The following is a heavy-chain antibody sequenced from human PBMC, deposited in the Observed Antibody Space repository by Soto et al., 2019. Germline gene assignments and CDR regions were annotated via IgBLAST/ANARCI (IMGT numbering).Heavy chain of an antibody. J-gene: IGHJ5*02. D-gene: IGHD3-10*01. CDR1: GFTFSDYY. CDR3: ARDRRLLWFGELPTSKALPNWFDP. CDR2: ISSSGSTI. V-gene: IGHV3-11*01. Sequence: PGGSLRLSCAASGFTFSDYYMSWIRQAPGKGLEWVSYISSSGSTIYYADSVKGRFTISRDNAKNSLYLQMNSLRAEDTAVYYCARDRRLLWFGELPTSKALPNWFDPWGQGTLVTVSS.